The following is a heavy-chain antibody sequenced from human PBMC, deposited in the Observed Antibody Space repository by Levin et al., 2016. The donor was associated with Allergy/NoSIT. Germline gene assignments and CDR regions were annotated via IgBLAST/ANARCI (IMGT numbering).Heavy chain of an antibody. V-gene: IGHV4-59*01. Sequence: WIRQPPGKGLEWIGYIYYSGSTGYNPSLTSRVTISVDTSKNQFSLKLSSVTAADTAIYYCARKGSGPRKYCFDQWGQGTLVTVSS. J-gene: IGHJ4*02. CDR3: ARKGSGPRKYCFDQ. D-gene: IGHD2-15*01. CDR2: IYYSGST.